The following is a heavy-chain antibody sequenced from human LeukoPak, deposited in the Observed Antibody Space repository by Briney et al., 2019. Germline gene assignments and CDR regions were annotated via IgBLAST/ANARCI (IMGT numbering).Heavy chain of an antibody. CDR3: ARRRYCTNGVCYRTRYYFDY. V-gene: IGHV4-34*01. D-gene: IGHD2-8*01. J-gene: IGHJ4*02. CDR2: INHSGST. Sequence: NPSETLSLTCAVYGGSFSGYYWSWIRQPPGKGLEWIGEINHSGSTNYNPSLKSRVTISVDTSKNQFSLKLSSVTAADTAVYYCARRRYCTNGVCYRTRYYFDYWGQGTLVTVSS. CDR1: GGSFSGYY.